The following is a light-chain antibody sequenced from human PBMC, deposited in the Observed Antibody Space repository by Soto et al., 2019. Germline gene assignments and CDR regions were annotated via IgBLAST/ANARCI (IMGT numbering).Light chain of an antibody. Sequence: EIVMTQSPATLSLSPGDRATLSFMASQRVDDSHLAWYQLRPGQAPRLLIYGASTRAPGFPARFSGSGSGTDFTLTISSLQSEDFAVYYCQQYNNWPRTFGQGTKVDI. V-gene: IGKV3-15*01. CDR3: QQYNNWPRT. J-gene: IGKJ1*01. CDR1: QRVDDSH. CDR2: GAS.